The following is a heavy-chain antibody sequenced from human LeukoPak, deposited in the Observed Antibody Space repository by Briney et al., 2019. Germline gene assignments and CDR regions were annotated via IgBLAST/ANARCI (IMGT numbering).Heavy chain of an antibody. CDR2: ISTYNGNT. CDR3: ARDRMDTGTYFDY. Sequence: ASVKVSCKASGYTFTSYGITWVRQAPGQGLEWMGWISTYNGNTNYAQHLQGRVTMTTDTSTTTAYIELRSLRSDDTAMYYCARDRMDTGTYFDYWGQGTLVTASS. J-gene: IGHJ4*02. CDR1: GYTFTSYG. V-gene: IGHV1-18*01. D-gene: IGHD5-18*01.